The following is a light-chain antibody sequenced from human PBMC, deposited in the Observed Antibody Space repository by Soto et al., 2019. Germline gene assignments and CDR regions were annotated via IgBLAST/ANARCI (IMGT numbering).Light chain of an antibody. J-gene: IGKJ5*01. CDR1: QDISNW. Sequence: DIQMTQSPSSVSASVGDRVTITCRASQDISNWLAWYQQKPGKAPKLLIYAASNLRSGVPSRFSGSGSGTDFTLTISSLQPEDFATYYCQQADSFPLTFCQGTRLEIK. V-gene: IGKV1-12*01. CDR2: AAS. CDR3: QQADSFPLT.